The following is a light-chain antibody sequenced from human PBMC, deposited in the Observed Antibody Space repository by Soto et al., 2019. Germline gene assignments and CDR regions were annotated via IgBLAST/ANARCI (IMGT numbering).Light chain of an antibody. CDR2: SNN. V-gene: IGLV1-44*01. CDR1: SSNIGTNS. Sequence: QSVLTQPPSASGTPGQRVTISCSGSSSNIGTNSVNWYQQLPGAAPKLLMFSNNQRPSGVPDRFSGSKSGTSASLAISGLRSEDEAQYYCAAWDDSLDGPVFGGGTKVTVL. J-gene: IGLJ2*01. CDR3: AAWDDSLDGPV.